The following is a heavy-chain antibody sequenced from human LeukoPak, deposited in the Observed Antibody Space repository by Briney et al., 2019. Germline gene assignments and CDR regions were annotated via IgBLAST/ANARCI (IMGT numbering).Heavy chain of an antibody. CDR3: ARDGDYGGNWDY. CDR2: ISAYNGNT. CDR1: GYTFTSYG. J-gene: IGHJ4*02. V-gene: IGHV1-18*01. Sequence: ASVKVSCKASGYTFTSYGISWVRQAPGQGLEWMGWISAYNGNTNYPQKLQGRVTMTTDTSTSTAYMELRSLRSDDTAVYCCARDGDYGGNWDYWGQGTLVTVSS. D-gene: IGHD4-23*01.